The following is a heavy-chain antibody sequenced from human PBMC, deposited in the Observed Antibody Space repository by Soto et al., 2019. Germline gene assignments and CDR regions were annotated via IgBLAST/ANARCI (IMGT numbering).Heavy chain of an antibody. CDR1: GLFFSDYY. J-gene: IGHJ6*02. CDR3: AIGGGQIYYKGLDV. V-gene: IGHV3-11*01. Sequence: GVLRLSCAASGLFFSDYYLSWIRQAPGKALECVAYISGTGDTKYYADSVTGRFTISRDNPKNSLYLQMNSLRPEDVAVYYCAIGGGQIYYKGLDVWGQGTTVTVSS. D-gene: IGHD3-10*01. CDR2: ISGTGDTK.